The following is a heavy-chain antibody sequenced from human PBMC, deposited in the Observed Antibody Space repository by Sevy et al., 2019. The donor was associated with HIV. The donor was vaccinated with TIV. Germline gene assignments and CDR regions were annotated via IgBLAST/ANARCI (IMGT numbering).Heavy chain of an antibody. Sequence: GGSLRLSCAASGFTFSGSAMHWVRQASGKGLEWVGRIRSKANSYATAYVASVKGRFTISRDDSKNTAYLQMNSLKTEDTAVYYCTRNYDFWSGYYSDYYYYYGMDVWGQGTTVTVSS. CDR3: TRNYDFWSGYYSDYYYYYGMDV. CDR2: IRSKANSYAT. J-gene: IGHJ6*02. D-gene: IGHD3-3*01. CDR1: GFTFSGSA. V-gene: IGHV3-73*01.